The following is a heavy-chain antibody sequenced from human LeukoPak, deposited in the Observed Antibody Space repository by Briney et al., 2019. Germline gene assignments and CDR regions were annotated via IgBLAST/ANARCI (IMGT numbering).Heavy chain of an antibody. CDR3: AKGGDSYGSGSYYRDYYYMDV. V-gene: IGHV3-23*01. J-gene: IGHJ6*03. Sequence: PGGSLRLSCAASGFTFSSYAMSWVRQAPGKGLEWVSAISGSGGSTYYADSVKGRFTISRDNSKNTLYLQMNSLRAEDTAVYYCAKGGDSYGSGSYYRDYYYMDVWGKGTTVTVSS. CDR1: GFTFSSYA. CDR2: ISGSGGST. D-gene: IGHD3-10*01.